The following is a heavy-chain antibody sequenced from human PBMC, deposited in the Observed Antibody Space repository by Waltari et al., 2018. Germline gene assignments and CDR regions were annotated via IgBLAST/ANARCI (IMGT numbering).Heavy chain of an antibody. V-gene: IGHV3-23*04. CDR2: ISGSGGST. CDR1: GFTFSSYA. J-gene: IGHJ4*02. CDR3: AKSSRIQLWSPSDY. Sequence: EVQLVESGGGLVQPGGSLRLSCAAYGFTFSSYAMSWVRQAPGKGLGWVSAISGSGGSTYYADSVKCRFTISRDNSKNTLYLQMNSLRAEDTAVYYCAKSSRIQLWSPSDYWGQGTLVTVSS. D-gene: IGHD5-18*01.